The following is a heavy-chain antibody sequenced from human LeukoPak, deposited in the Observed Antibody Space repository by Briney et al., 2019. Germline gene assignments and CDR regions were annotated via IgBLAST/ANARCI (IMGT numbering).Heavy chain of an antibody. CDR2: IKQDGSEK. J-gene: IGHJ4*02. Sequence: GGSLRLSCAASRFTFSSYWMSWVRQAPGKGLEWVANIKQDGSEKYYVDSVKGRFTISRDNAKNSLYLQMNSLRAEDTAVYYCARHDGDYSNYFDYWGQGTLVTVSS. D-gene: IGHD4-17*01. CDR1: RFTFSSYW. CDR3: ARHDGDYSNYFDY. V-gene: IGHV3-7*01.